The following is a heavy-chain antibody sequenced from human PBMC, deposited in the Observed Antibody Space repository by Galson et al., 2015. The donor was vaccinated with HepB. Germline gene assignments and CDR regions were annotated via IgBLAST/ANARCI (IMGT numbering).Heavy chain of an antibody. Sequence: SLRLSCAASGFTFSNAWMSWVRQAPGKGLEWVGRIKSKTDGGTTDYAAPVKGRFTISRDDSKNTLYLQMNSLKTEDTAVYYCTTAPWSWSSWYSTDYWGQGTLVTVSS. J-gene: IGHJ4*02. D-gene: IGHD6-13*01. CDR1: GFTFSNAW. CDR2: IKSKTDGGTT. V-gene: IGHV3-15*01. CDR3: TTAPWSWSSWYSTDY.